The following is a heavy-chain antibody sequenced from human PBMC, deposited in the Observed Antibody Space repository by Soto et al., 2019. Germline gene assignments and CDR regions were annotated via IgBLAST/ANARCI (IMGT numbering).Heavy chain of an antibody. D-gene: IGHD6-6*01. CDR2: ISSSSSYI. V-gene: IGHV3-21*01. J-gene: IGHJ4*02. Sequence: GGSLRLSCAASGFTFSSYSMNWVRQAPGKGLEWVSSISSSSSYIYYADSVKGRFTISRDNAKNSLYLQMNSLRAEDTAVYYCASEPLSIAARHSSDYWGQGTLVTVSS. CDR3: ASEPLSIAARHSSDY. CDR1: GFTFSSYS.